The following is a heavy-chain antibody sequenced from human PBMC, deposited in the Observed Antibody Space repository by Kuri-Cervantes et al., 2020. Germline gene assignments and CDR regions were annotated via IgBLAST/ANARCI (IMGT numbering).Heavy chain of an antibody. Sequence: GSLRLSCAVYGGSFSGYYWSWIRQPPGKGLEWIGEINHSGSTNYNPSLKSRVTISVDTSKNQFSLKLSSVTAADTAVYYCARGRLALRQGPPDYWGQGTLVTVFS. V-gene: IGHV4-34*01. CDR2: INHSGST. CDR1: GGSFSGYY. CDR3: ARGRLALRQGPPDY. D-gene: IGHD3-16*01. J-gene: IGHJ4*02.